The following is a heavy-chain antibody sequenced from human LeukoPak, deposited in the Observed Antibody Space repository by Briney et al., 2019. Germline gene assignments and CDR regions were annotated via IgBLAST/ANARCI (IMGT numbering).Heavy chain of an antibody. CDR1: GGSISSYY. D-gene: IGHD4-23*01. CDR2: IYYSGST. CDR3: AGSLTVVRYYFDY. J-gene: IGHJ4*02. V-gene: IGHV4-59*01. Sequence: SETLSLTCTVSGGSISSYYWSWIRQPPGKGLEWIGYIYYSGSTNYNPSLKSRVTISVDTSKNQFSLKLSSVTAADTAVYYCAGSLTVVRYYFDYWGQGTLVTVSS.